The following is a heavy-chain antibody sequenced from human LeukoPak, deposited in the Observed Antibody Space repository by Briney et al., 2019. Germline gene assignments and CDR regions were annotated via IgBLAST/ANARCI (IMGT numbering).Heavy chain of an antibody. D-gene: IGHD3-10*01. CDR2: ISGSGGST. CDR1: GFTFSSYA. CDR3: AKSNPHRFYGSEKFSLTRGAFDI. Sequence: GRSLRLAWVAAGFTFSSYAMSWVRQAPGKVMEWDSAISGSGGSTYYADTVKRRFNISRDNSKNTLYLQMKSLRAEDTAVYYWAKSNPHRFYGSEKFSLTRGAFDIWGQGTMGTVSS. V-gene: IGHV3-23*01. J-gene: IGHJ3*02.